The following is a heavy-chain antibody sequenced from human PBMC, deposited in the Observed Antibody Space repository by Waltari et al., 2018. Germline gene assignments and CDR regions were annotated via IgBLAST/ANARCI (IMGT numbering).Heavy chain of an antibody. J-gene: IGHJ4*02. D-gene: IGHD2-15*01. Sequence: QVQLVQSGAEVKKPGASVKVSCKASGYTFTSYDINWVRQATGQGLEWMGWMNPNSGNTGYAQKFQGRVTITRNTSISTAYMELSSLRSEDTAVYYCARLRRVGYCSGGSCYRGFDYWGQGTLVTVSS. CDR1: GYTFTSYD. V-gene: IGHV1-8*03. CDR3: ARLRRVGYCSGGSCYRGFDY. CDR2: MNPNSGNT.